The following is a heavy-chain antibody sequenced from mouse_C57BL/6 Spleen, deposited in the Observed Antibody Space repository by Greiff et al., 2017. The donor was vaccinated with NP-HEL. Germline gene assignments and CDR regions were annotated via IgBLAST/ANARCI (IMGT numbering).Heavy chain of an antibody. CDR3: ARDAIGDYDPRLYFDV. V-gene: IGHV1-69*01. Sequence: QVQLQQPGAELVMPGASVKLSCKASGYTFTSYWMHWVKQRPGQGLEWIGEIDPSDSYTNYNQKFKGKSTLTVDKSSSTAYMQLSSLTSEDSAVYYCARDAIGDYDPRLYFDVWGTGTTVTVSS. CDR1: GYTFTSYW. J-gene: IGHJ1*03. CDR2: IDPSDSYT. D-gene: IGHD2-4*01.